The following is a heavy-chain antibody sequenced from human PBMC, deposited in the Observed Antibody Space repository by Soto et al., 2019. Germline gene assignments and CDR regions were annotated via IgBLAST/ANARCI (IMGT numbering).Heavy chain of an antibody. Sequence: EVQLVESGGGLVQPGRSLRLSCAASGFTFDDYAMHWVRQAPGKGLEWVSGISWNSGSIGYADSVKGRFTISRDNAKNSLYLQMNSLRAEDTALYYCAKEIVVAVRAFDIWGQGTMVTVSS. J-gene: IGHJ3*02. CDR2: ISWNSGSI. CDR3: AKEIVVAVRAFDI. CDR1: GFTFDDYA. V-gene: IGHV3-9*01. D-gene: IGHD3-22*01.